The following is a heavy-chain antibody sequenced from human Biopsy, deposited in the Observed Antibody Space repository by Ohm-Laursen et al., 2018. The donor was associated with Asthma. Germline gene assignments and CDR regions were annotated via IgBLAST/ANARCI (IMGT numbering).Heavy chain of an antibody. J-gene: IGHJ4*02. CDR3: AKDVFPGWELRRGPDY. V-gene: IGHV3-30*18. Sequence: FLRLSCSASGFTFSNYGMHWVRQAPGKGLDWVAVISFDGSNKNYTDSVKGRFTISRDNSRNTLHLQMNSLRAEDTAVYYCAKDVFPGWELRRGPDYWGQGTLVTVSS. CDR1: GFTFSNYG. CDR2: ISFDGSNK. D-gene: IGHD1-26*01.